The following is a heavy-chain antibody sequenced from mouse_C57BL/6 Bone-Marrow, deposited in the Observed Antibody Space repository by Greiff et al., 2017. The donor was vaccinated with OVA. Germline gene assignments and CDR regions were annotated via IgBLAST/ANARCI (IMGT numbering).Heavy chain of an antibody. CDR1: GFTFTNYY. CDR3: ARYKGRVAVDYFDY. D-gene: IGHD1-1*01. Sequence: EVQVVESGGGLVQPGDSLSLSCAASGFTFTNYYMSWVRQPPGQALEWLAFIRNKPNGSTTEYSASVKGRFTISRDNSQSILYLQMKALRAEDSATYYCARYKGRVAVDYFDYWGQGTALTVSS. CDR2: IRNKPNGSTT. V-gene: IGHV7-3*01. J-gene: IGHJ2*01.